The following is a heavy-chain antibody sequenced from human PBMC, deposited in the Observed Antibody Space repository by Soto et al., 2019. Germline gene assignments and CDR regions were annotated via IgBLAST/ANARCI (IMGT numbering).Heavy chain of an antibody. Sequence: EVQLLESGGGLAQPGGSLRLSCVASGFTFNHYDMTWVRQAPGKGLEWVSAISASGDRTDYADSVKGRFTISRDNSKNTVYLQMNSLSAEDTASFYCATYCTRTTCETYWGQGVLVTVSS. V-gene: IGHV3-23*01. CDR2: ISASGDRT. J-gene: IGHJ4*02. D-gene: IGHD2-2*01. CDR1: GFTFNHYD. CDR3: ATYCTRTTCETY.